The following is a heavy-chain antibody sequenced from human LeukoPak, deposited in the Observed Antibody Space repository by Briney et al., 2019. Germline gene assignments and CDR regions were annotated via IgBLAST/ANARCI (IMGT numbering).Heavy chain of an antibody. Sequence: SETLSLTCAVYGGSFSGYYWSWIRQPPGKGPEWIGEINHSGSTNYNPSLKSRVTISVDTSKNQFSLKLSSVTAADTAVYYCARVKPYYYYGMDVWGQGTTVTVSS. CDR2: INHSGST. CDR1: GGSFSGYY. J-gene: IGHJ6*02. CDR3: ARVKPYYYYGMDV. V-gene: IGHV4-34*01.